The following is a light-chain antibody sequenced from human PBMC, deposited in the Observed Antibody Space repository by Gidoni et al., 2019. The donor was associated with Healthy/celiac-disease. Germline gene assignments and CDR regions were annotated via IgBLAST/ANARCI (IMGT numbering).Light chain of an antibody. CDR3: QQRET. V-gene: IGKV3-11*01. Sequence: EIVLTQSPATLSLSPGERATLSCRASQSVSSYLAWYQPKPGQAPRLLIYDASNRATGIPARFSGSGSGTDFTLTISSLEPEDFAVYYCQQRETFGQGTKVEIK. CDR2: DAS. J-gene: IGKJ1*01. CDR1: QSVSSY.